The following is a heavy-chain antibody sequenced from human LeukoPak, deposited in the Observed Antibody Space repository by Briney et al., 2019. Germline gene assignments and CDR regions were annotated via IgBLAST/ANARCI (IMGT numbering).Heavy chain of an antibody. CDR3: VKASEYYDY. J-gene: IGHJ4*02. D-gene: IGHD3-10*01. V-gene: IGHV3-64D*06. Sequence: GGSLRLSCSASGFTFSSFGMHWVRQALGKGLEYVSSIATNGGSIVYADSVRGRFTISRDNSKNALYLQMSSLRPEDTAVYFCVKASEYYDYWGQGTLVTVSS. CDR1: GFTFSSFG. CDR2: IATNGGSI.